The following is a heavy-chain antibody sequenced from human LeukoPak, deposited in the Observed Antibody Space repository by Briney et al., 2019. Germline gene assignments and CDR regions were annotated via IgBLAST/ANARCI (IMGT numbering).Heavy chain of an antibody. CDR1: GFKFSDYY. V-gene: IGHV3-11*04. D-gene: IGHD2-21*02. J-gene: IGHJ4*02. Sequence: PGGSLRLSCAASGFKFSDYYMTWIRQAPGKGLEWVSYISNSSDSIYYADSVKGRFTISRDNSKNTLYLQMNSLRAEDTAVYYCARESPCGGDCYRPGRLDYWGQGTLVTVSS. CDR3: ARESPCGGDCYRPGRLDY. CDR2: ISNSSDSI.